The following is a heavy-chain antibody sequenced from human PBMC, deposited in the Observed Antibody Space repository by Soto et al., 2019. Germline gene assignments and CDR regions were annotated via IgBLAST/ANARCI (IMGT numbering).Heavy chain of an antibody. Sequence: PSETLSLTCTVSGAAINTYSLTWIRQPAGKGLEWIGRIYNSASINYTPSLRGRGTLSVDTATNQVYLKLAVVTGADTDVYYWAGDREAGDNFYSRMGVWGQGTTVTVS. D-gene: IGHD3-16*01. V-gene: IGHV4-4*07. J-gene: IGHJ6*02. CDR3: AGDREAGDNFYSRMGV. CDR1: GAAINTYS. CDR2: IYNSASI.